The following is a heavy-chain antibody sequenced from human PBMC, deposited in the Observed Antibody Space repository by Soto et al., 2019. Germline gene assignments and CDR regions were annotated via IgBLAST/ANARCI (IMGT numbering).Heavy chain of an antibody. D-gene: IGHD5-12*01. CDR1: GDSVSSNSAA. CDR3: ARQGVNIVATMAFDY. Sequence: SQTLSLTCAISGDSVSSNSAAWKWIRQSPWRGLEWLGRTYYRSKWYNDYAVSVKSRITINPDTSKNQFSLQLNSVTPEDTAVYYCARQGVNIVATMAFDYWGQGTLVTVSS. J-gene: IGHJ4*02. CDR2: TYYRSKWYN. V-gene: IGHV6-1*01.